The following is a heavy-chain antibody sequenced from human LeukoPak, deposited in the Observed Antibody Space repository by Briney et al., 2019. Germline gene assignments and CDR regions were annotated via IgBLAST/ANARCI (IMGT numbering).Heavy chain of an antibody. V-gene: IGHV1-2*02. CDR3: ARGLWFGEFLDY. Sequence: ASVKVSCKASGYTFTGYYMHWVRQAPGQGLEWMGWINPNSGGANYAQKFQGRVTMTRDTSISTAYMELSRLRSDDTAVYYCARGLWFGEFLDYWGQGTLVTVSS. CDR2: INPNSGGA. J-gene: IGHJ4*02. D-gene: IGHD3-10*01. CDR1: GYTFTGYY.